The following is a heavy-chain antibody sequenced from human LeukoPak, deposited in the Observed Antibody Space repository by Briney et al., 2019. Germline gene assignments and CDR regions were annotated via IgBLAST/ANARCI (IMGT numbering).Heavy chain of an antibody. CDR1: GFTLSSYS. J-gene: IGHJ4*02. CDR2: ISSSSSYI. D-gene: IGHD1-26*01. CDR3: AKDSGVGGSYYFDY. Sequence: GGSLRLSCAASGFTLSSYSMTWVRQAPGKGLEWVSSISSSSSYIYYADSVKGRFTISRDNAKNTPYLQMNSLRAEDTAVYYCAKDSGVGGSYYFDYWGQGTLVTVSS. V-gene: IGHV3-21*01.